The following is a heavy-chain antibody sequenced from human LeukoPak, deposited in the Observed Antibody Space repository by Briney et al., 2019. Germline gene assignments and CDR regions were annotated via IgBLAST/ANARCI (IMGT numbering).Heavy chain of an antibody. D-gene: IGHD4-17*01. CDR3: AGRLRGNYYYYYGMDV. CDR2: INPNSGGT. CDR1: GYTFTGYY. Sequence: ASVKVSCTASGYTFTGYYMHWVRQAPGQGLEWMGWINPNSGGTNYAQKFRGRVTMTRDTSISTAYMELSRLRSDDTAVYYCAGRLRGNYYYYYGMDVWGQGTTVTVSS. V-gene: IGHV1-2*02. J-gene: IGHJ6*02.